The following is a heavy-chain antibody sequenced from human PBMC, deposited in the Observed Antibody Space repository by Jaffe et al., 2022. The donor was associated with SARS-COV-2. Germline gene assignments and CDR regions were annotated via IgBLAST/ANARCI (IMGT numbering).Heavy chain of an antibody. Sequence: EVQLLESGGGLVQPGGSLRLSCAASGFTFSSYAMSWVRQAPGKGLEWVSAISGSGGSIYYADSVKGRFTISRDNSKNTLYLQMDSLRAEDTALYYCAKGGVGYNYGYFDYWGQGTLVTVSS. J-gene: IGHJ4*02. CDR3: AKGGVGYNYGYFDY. V-gene: IGHV3-23*01. D-gene: IGHD5-18*01. CDR2: ISGSGGSI. CDR1: GFTFSSYA.